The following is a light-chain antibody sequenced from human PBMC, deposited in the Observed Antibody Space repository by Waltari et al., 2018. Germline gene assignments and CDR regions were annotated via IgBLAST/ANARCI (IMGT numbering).Light chain of an antibody. CDR1: ESVLYSSNNKNH. Sequence: DIVMTPSPESLAVSLGERATIRCKTSESVLYSSNNKNHLAWYQQKPGQPPRLLLYWASTRESGVPDRFIGSGSETDFTLTVTSLQAEDVAVYYCQQYYNTPLTFGGGTKVEVK. CDR3: QQYYNTPLT. CDR2: WAS. J-gene: IGKJ4*01. V-gene: IGKV4-1*01.